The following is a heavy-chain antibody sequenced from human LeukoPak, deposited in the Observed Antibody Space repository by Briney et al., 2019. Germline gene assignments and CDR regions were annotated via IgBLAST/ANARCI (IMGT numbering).Heavy chain of an antibody. J-gene: IGHJ4*02. CDR3: ARAGYSYGWNYFDY. D-gene: IGHD5-18*01. Sequence: PGGSLRLSCAASGFTFSSYWMHWVRQAPGKGLVWVSRIDSDGSSTSYADSVKGRFTISRDNAKNTLYLQMNSLRAEDTAVYYCARAGYSYGWNYFDYWGQGTQVTVSS. V-gene: IGHV3-74*01. CDR2: IDSDGSST. CDR1: GFTFSSYW.